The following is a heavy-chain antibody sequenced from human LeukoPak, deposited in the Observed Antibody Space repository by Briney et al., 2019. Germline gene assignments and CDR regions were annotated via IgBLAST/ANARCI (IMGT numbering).Heavy chain of an antibody. D-gene: IGHD3-3*01. CDR2: INHSGST. CDR3: ARGQYDSWSGYLLDY. V-gene: IGHV4-34*01. Sequence: SETLSLTCAVYGGSFSGYYWSWIRQPPGKGLEWIGEINHSGSTNYNTSLKSRVTISVDTSKNQFSLKLSSVTAADTAVYYCARGQYDSWSGYLLDYWGQGTLVTVSS. J-gene: IGHJ4*02. CDR1: GGSFSGYY.